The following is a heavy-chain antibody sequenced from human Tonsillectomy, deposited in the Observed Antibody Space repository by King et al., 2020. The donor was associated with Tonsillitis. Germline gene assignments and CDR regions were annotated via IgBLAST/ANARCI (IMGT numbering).Heavy chain of an antibody. V-gene: IGHV2-5*02. D-gene: IGHD6-13*01. CDR3: AHSRSSSGYVRGDYFDY. Sequence: TLKESGPTLVKPTQTLTLTCTFSGFSLSTSGVGVGWIRQPPGKALEWLALIYWDDDKRYSPSLRSRLTITKATSKNQVVLAMTNVDPVDTATYYCAHSRSSSGYVRGDYFDYWGQGTLVTVSS. CDR2: IYWDDDK. CDR1: GFSLSTSGVG. J-gene: IGHJ4*02.